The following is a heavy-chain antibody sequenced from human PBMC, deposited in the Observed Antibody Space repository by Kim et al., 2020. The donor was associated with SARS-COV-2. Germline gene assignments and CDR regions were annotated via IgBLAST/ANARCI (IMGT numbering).Heavy chain of an antibody. Sequence: ASVKVSCKASGYTFTGYYMHWVRQAPGQGLEWMGWINPNSGGTNYAQKFQGRVTMTRDTSISTAYMELSRLRSDDTAVYYCARDCTQNKRIAAAAYWGQGTLVTVSS. V-gene: IGHV1-2*02. CDR2: INPNSGGT. CDR3: ARDCTQNKRIAAAAY. J-gene: IGHJ4*02. D-gene: IGHD6-13*01. CDR1: GYTFTGYY.